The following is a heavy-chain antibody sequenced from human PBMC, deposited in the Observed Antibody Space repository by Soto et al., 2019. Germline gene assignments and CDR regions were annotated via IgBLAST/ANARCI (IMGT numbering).Heavy chain of an antibody. CDR1: GGSISSGGYS. CDR3: ARGDYYDSSGYQY. D-gene: IGHD3-22*01. Sequence: PSETLSLICAVSGGSISSGGYSWSWIRQPPGKGLEWIGYIYHSGSTYYNPSLKSRVTISVDRSKNQFSLKLSSVTAADTAVYYCARGDYYDSSGYQYWGQGTLVTVSS. J-gene: IGHJ4*02. CDR2: IYHSGST. V-gene: IGHV4-30-2*01.